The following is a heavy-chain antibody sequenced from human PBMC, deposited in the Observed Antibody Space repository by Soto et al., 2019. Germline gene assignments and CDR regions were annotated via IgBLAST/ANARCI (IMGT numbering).Heavy chain of an antibody. V-gene: IGHV4-39*01. J-gene: IGHJ5*02. CDR3: ARQCRGVTCHWFVP. CDR2: IFYSGST. Sequence: SETLSLTCTASSGSISSTFYSWDWIRQPPGKGLEWIGSIFYSGSTYYNPSLKSRVTISVDTSKNQFSLTLTSVTAADTAVYYCARQCRGVTCHWFVPWGQGTLVT. CDR1: SGSISSTFYS. D-gene: IGHD2-15*01.